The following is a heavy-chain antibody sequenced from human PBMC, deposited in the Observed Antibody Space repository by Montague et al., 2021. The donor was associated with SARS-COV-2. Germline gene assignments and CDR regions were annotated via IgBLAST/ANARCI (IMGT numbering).Heavy chain of an antibody. V-gene: IGHV3-11*01. Sequence: SLSLSFSASGFTFSDYYMSWIRQAPGKGLEWVSYISSSGSTIYYADSVKGRFTISRDNAKNSLYLQMNSLRAEDTAVYYCARGDFWSGYYSDYWGQGTLVIVSS. J-gene: IGHJ4*02. CDR3: ARGDFWSGYYSDY. CDR1: GFTFSDYY. CDR2: ISSSGSTI. D-gene: IGHD3-3*01.